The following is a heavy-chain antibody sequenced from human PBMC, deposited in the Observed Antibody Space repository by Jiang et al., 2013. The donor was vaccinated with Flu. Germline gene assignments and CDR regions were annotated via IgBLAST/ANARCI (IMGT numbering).Heavy chain of an antibody. CDR2: IGSSSSYI. D-gene: IGHD3-16*01. CDR1: GFTFSSYS. Sequence: QLLESWGRPGQAVGGSLRLSCAASGFTFSSYSMNWVRQAPREGLEWVSSIGSSSSYIYYADSVKGRFTISRDNASNSLYLQMGSLRVEDTAVYYCARGAYPGNGGAPLDWGQGTLVTVSS. V-gene: IGHV3-21*01. CDR3: ARGAYPGNGGAPLD. J-gene: IGHJ4*02.